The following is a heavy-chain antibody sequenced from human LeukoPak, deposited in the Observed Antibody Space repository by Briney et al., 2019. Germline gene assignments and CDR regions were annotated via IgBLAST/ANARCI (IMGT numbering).Heavy chain of an antibody. D-gene: IGHD5-12*01. CDR2: MYYTGRT. CDR1: NGSISTSSFY. J-gene: IGHJ4*02. CDR3: ARRSPNSGWPD. V-gene: IGHV4-39*01. Sequence: PSETLSLTCTVSNGSISTSSFYGGWIRQPPGKGLEWIGSMYYTGRTYYHPSLKSRVTISVDTSKNQFSLKLSSVTAADTAVYYCARRSPNSGWPDWGQGTLVTVSS.